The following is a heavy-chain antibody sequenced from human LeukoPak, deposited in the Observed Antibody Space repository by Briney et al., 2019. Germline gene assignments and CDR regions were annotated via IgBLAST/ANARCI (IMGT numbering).Heavy chain of an antibody. Sequence: GGSLRLSCAASGFTFSTYSMNWVRQAPGKGLEWVSSISSSSSYIYYADSVKGRFTISRDNAKNSLYLQMNSLRAEDTAVYYCARSGYDSSGRGEYYYYGMDVWGQGTTVTVSS. CDR1: GFTFSTYS. CDR3: ARSGYDSSGRGEYYYYGMDV. D-gene: IGHD3-22*01. J-gene: IGHJ6*02. CDR2: ISSSSSYI. V-gene: IGHV3-21*01.